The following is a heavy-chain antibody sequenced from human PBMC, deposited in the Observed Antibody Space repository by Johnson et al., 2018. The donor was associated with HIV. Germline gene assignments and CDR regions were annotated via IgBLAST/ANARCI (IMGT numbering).Heavy chain of an antibody. CDR2: INAGGDT. Sequence: QVQLVESGGGVVQPGRSLRLSCAASGFTFSSYAMHWVRQAPGKGLEWVAVINAGGDTYYADSVKGRFTISRDRSKTTVSLQMNSLRVEDTAVYYCARGSLDYYDSSGWGAFEIWGQGTMVTVSS. CDR1: GFTFSSYA. D-gene: IGHD3-22*01. J-gene: IGHJ3*02. CDR3: ARGSLDYYDSSGWGAFEI. V-gene: IGHV3-30*14.